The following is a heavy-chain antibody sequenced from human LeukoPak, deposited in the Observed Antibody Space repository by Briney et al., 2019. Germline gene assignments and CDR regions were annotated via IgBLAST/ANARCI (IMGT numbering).Heavy chain of an antibody. J-gene: IGHJ1*01. Sequence: GGSLRLSCAASGFTFSSYWMSWVRQAPGKGLEWVANIKQDGSEKYYVDSVKGRFTISRDNAKNSLYLQMNSLRAEDTAVYYCAKEPDLGYCSGGSCYEEYFQHWGQGTLVTVSS. V-gene: IGHV3-7*01. D-gene: IGHD2-15*01. CDR1: GFTFSSYW. CDR3: AKEPDLGYCSGGSCYEEYFQH. CDR2: IKQDGSEK.